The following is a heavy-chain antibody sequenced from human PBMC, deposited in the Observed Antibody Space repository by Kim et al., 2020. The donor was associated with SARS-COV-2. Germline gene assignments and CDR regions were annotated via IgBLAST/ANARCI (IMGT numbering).Heavy chain of an antibody. Sequence: GGSLRLSCAASGFTFDDYAMHWVRQGPGKGLEWVSSISWNSDNIGYADSVKGRFTISRDNAKNSLYLQMNSLRAEDTALYYCAKPRYLDWLSADLDYWGQGTLVTVSS. V-gene: IGHV3-9*01. CDR2: ISWNSDNI. D-gene: IGHD3-9*01. CDR1: GFTFDDYA. J-gene: IGHJ4*02. CDR3: AKPRYLDWLSADLDY.